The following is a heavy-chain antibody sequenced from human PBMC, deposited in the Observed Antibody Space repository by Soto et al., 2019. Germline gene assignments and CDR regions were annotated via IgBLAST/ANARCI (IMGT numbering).Heavy chain of an antibody. CDR3: ARHVGAAGTGNLY. D-gene: IGHD6-13*01. CDR2: IDPSDSYT. V-gene: IGHV5-10-1*01. CDR1: GYSFTSYW. Sequence: GESLKTSCKGSGYSFTSYWFSWGRQMPRKSLMWMGRIDPSDSYTYYSPSFQGHVTISADNSISTAYLQWSSLKASDTAMYYCARHVGAAGTGNLYWGQGTLVTVSS. J-gene: IGHJ4*02.